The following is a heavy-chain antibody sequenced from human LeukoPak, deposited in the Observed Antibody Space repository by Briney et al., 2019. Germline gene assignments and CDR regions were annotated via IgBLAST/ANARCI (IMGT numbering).Heavy chain of an antibody. J-gene: IGHJ4*02. CDR3: ARKKGSGFDY. V-gene: IGHV1-69*05. D-gene: IGHD6-19*01. CDR1: GGTFSSYA. CDR2: ILPIFGTA. Sequence: GASVTVSGKASGGTFSSYAISWVRQAPGQGLEWMGGILPIFGTANYAQKFQGGGTITTDESAHTAYTELSSLRPEDTAVYYCARKKGSGFDYWGQGTLVTVSS.